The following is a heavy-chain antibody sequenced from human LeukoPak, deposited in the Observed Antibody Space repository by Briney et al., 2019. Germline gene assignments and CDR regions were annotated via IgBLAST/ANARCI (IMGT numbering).Heavy chain of an antibody. CDR2: ISSSSSTI. D-gene: IGHD1-7*01. Sequence: GSLRLSCAASGFTFSSYSMNWVRQAPGKGLEWVSYISSSSSTIYYADSVKGRFTISRDNAKNSLYLQTNSLRAEDTAVYYCASLYNWNYWVFDYWGQGTLVTVSS. CDR1: GFTFSSYS. J-gene: IGHJ4*02. CDR3: ASLYNWNYWVFDY. V-gene: IGHV3-48*01.